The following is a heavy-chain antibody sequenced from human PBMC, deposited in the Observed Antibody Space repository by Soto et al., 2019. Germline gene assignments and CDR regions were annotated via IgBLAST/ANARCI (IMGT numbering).Heavy chain of an antibody. CDR3: ARDRSFWSGYPLASYYYYGMDV. D-gene: IGHD3-3*01. Sequence: GGSLRLSFAASGFTFRSYSMNWVRQAPGQGLEWVSYISSSSSTIYYADSVKGRFTISRDNAKNSLYLQMNSLRDEDTAVYYCARDRSFWSGYPLASYYYYGMDVWGQGTTVTVSS. CDR1: GFTFRSYS. J-gene: IGHJ6*02. CDR2: ISSSSSTI. V-gene: IGHV3-48*02.